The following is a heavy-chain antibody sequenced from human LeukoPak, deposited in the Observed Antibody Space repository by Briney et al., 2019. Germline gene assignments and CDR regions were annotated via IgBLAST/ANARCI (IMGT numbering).Heavy chain of an antibody. V-gene: IGHV1-24*01. CDR3: ATASFTQWLVLGP. J-gene: IGHJ5*02. CDR2: FDPEDGET. D-gene: IGHD6-19*01. CDR1: GYTLTELS. Sequence: ASVNVSCKVSGYTLTELSMHWVRQAPGKGLEWMGGFDPEDGETIYAQKFQGRVTKTEDTSTDTAYMELSSLRSEDTAVYYCATASFTQWLVLGPWGQGTLVTVSS.